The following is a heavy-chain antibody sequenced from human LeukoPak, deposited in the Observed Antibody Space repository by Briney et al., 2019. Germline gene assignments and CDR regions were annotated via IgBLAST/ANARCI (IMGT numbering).Heavy chain of an antibody. J-gene: IGHJ5*02. Sequence: SETLSLTCAVYDESLNGYYWSWIRQPPGKGLEWIGEMNDSGRTTYNPSLESRATILAEGSKNQFSLKLTSVTAADTAVYYCASGSWSRRFAPWGQGTLVTVSS. D-gene: IGHD1-14*01. CDR2: MNDSGRT. CDR3: ASGSWSRRFAP. CDR1: DESLNGYY. V-gene: IGHV4-34*01.